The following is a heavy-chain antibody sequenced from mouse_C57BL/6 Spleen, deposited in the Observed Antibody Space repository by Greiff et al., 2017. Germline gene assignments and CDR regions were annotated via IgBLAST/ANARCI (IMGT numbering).Heavy chain of an antibody. V-gene: IGHV1-61*01. CDR1: GYTFTSYW. CDR2: IYPSDSET. Sequence: QVQLKQPGAELVRPGSSVKLSCKASGYTFTSYWMDWVKQRPGQGLEWIGNIYPSDSETHYNQKFKDKATLTVDKSSSTAYMQLSSLTSENSAVYYCARRRENFDYWGQGTTLTVSS. CDR3: ARRRENFDY. J-gene: IGHJ2*01.